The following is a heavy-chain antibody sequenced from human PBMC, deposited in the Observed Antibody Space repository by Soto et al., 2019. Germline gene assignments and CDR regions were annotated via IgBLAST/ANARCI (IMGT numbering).Heavy chain of an antibody. CDR1: GFTFSSYA. J-gene: IGHJ5*02. Sequence: GGSLRLSCAASGFTFSSYAMSWVRQAPGKGLEWVSAISGSGGSTYYADSVKGRFTISRDNSKNTLYLQMNSLRAEDTAVYYCARDRVTMVRGNWLDPWGQGTLVTVSS. CDR2: ISGSGGST. CDR3: ARDRVTMVRGNWLDP. D-gene: IGHD3-10*01. V-gene: IGHV3-23*01.